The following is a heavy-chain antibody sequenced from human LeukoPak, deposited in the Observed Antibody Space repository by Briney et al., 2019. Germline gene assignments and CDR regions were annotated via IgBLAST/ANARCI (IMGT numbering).Heavy chain of an antibody. V-gene: IGHV4-39*07. CDR2: GDYSGGT. J-gene: IGHJ4*02. Sequence: PSETLSLTCTVSGDSFTSVTDYWAWIRQPPGKGLEWIATGDYSGGTYYNPSLESRVAISADMSKNQISLQLTSVTGADTAVYYCARSARSGSYYVDYWGQGTLVTVSS. CDR1: GDSFTSVTDY. CDR3: ARSARSGSYYVDY. D-gene: IGHD1-26*01.